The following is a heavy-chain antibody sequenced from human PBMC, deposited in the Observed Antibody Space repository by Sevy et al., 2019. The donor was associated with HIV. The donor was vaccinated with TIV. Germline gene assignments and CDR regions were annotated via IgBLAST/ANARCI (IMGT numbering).Heavy chain of an antibody. J-gene: IGHJ4*02. D-gene: IGHD3-10*01. CDR2: IGGSADYT. CDR1: GFTFSSYA. CDR3: AKEVSEHSYSDY. V-gene: IGHV3-23*01. Sequence: GGSLRLACVTSGFTFSSYAMSWVRQTPGKGLEWVSAIGGSADYTYYADSVKGRFTISRDNSKNTLYLQMNGLRAEDSSVYYNAKEVSEHSYSDYWGQGTLVTVSS.